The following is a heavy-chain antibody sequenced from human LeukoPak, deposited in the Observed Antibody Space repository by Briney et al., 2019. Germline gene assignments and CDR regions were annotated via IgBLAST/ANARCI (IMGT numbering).Heavy chain of an antibody. D-gene: IGHD2-2*01. CDR2: IYYSGST. J-gene: IGHJ6*02. CDR1: GGSISSYY. Sequence: SETLSLTCTVSGGSISSYYWSWIRQPPGKGLEWIGYIYYSGSTNYNPSLKSRVTISVDTSKNQFSLKLSSVTAADTAVYYCARAPIVVVPAAMSLYGMDVWGQGTTVTVSS. CDR3: ARAPIVVVPAAMSLYGMDV. V-gene: IGHV4-59*01.